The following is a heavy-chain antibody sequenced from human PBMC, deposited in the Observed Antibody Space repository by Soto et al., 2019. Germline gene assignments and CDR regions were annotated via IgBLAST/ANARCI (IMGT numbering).Heavy chain of an antibody. V-gene: IGHV3-33*01. J-gene: IGHJ4*02. D-gene: IGHD1-26*01. CDR3: ARSRETFDY. Sequence: GGSLRLSCAASGFTFSNFGMHWVRQAPGKGLEWVAFIWYDGSEKYNADSVQGRFTISRDNSKNTLYLQMNSLRAEDTAIYYCARSRETFDYWGQGTLVTVSS. CDR2: IWYDGSEK. CDR1: GFTFSNFG.